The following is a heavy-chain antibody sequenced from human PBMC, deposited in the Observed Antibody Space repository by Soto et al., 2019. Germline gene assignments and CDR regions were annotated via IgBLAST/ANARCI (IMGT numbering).Heavy chain of an antibody. V-gene: IGHV3-48*03. CDR1: GFTFSSYE. D-gene: IGHD2-2*01. J-gene: IGHJ5*02. Sequence: SLRLSYAASGFTFSSYEMNWVRQAPGKGLEWVSHISSSGTTIYYADSVKGRFTISRDNAKNSLSLQMNSLRAEDTAVYYCARGYCCSTHCGLDPWGQGTLVTVSS. CDR2: ISSSGTTI. CDR3: ARGYCCSTHCGLDP.